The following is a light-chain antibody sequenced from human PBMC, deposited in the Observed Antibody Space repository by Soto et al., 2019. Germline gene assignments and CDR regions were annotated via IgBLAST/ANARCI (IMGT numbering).Light chain of an antibody. Sequence: DIQMTQSPSSLSASVGDRVTITCQASQDINNYLNCFQQKPGKAPKFLIYDASNLETGVPSRFSGSGSGTDFTLTSSSLQAEDIATYYCQQYDNLPPALTFGGGTKVEI. CDR3: QQYDNLPPALT. CDR1: QDINNY. V-gene: IGKV1-33*01. CDR2: DAS. J-gene: IGKJ4*01.